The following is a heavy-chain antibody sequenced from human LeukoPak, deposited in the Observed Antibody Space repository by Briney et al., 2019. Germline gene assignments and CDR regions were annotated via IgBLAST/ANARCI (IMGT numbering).Heavy chain of an antibody. CDR2: ISSNGGST. D-gene: IGHD4-23*01. CDR3: ARFGTGHGGNSMYYYYYMDV. V-gene: IGHV3-64*01. J-gene: IGHJ6*03. Sequence: PGGSLRLSCAASGFTFSSYAMHWVRQAPGKGLEYVSAISSNGGSTYYANSVKGRFTISRDNSKNTLYLQMGSLRAEDMAVYYCARFGTGHGGNSMYYYYYMDVWGKGTTVTVSS. CDR1: GFTFSSYA.